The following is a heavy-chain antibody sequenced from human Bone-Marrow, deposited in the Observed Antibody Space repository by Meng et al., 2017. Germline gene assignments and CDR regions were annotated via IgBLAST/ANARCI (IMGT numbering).Heavy chain of an antibody. V-gene: IGHV1-18*01. Sequence: ASVKASCKASGYTFTSYGISWVRQAPGQGLEWMGWISAYNGNTNYAQKPQGRVTMTTDTSTSTAYTELRSLRTDDTAVDYCARAPYYYDSSGYYHFNWFDPWGQETLVTVSS. J-gene: IGHJ5*02. CDR2: ISAYNGNT. CDR3: ARAPYYYDSSGYYHFNWFDP. D-gene: IGHD3-22*01. CDR1: GYTFTSYG.